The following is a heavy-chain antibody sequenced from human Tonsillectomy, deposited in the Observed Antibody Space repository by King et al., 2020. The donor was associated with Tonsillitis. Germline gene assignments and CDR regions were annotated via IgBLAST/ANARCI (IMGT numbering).Heavy chain of an antibody. Sequence: VQLVESGGHLVRPGGSLRLSCAASGFTFSSYWMSWVRQAPGKGLEWVANIKQDGSEKYYVDSVKGRFTISRDNAKKSLYLQVNSLRAVDTAVYYCARESRDGSWRRFWYFDLGGRGTLVTVSS. D-gene: IGHD6-13*01. J-gene: IGHJ2*01. CDR3: ARESRDGSWRRFWYFDL. CDR2: IKQDGSEK. V-gene: IGHV3-7*03. CDR1: GFTFSSYW.